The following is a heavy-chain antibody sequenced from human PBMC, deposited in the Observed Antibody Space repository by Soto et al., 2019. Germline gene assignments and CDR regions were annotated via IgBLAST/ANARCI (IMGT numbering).Heavy chain of an antibody. D-gene: IGHD5-12*01. Sequence: QITVKESGLPLVKPTETLTLTCTFSGFSLSSIGMGVGWIRQPPGKALEWLALIYWDDDKRYSPSLSSRLTITKDPSKNEVDLTMTNMDPVDTASYYCARLTRGVYDSGRLWEKFDYWGQRTLVTVSS. CDR1: GFSLSSIGMG. V-gene: IGHV2-5*02. CDR2: IYWDDDK. CDR3: ARLTRGVYDSGRLWEKFDY. J-gene: IGHJ4*02.